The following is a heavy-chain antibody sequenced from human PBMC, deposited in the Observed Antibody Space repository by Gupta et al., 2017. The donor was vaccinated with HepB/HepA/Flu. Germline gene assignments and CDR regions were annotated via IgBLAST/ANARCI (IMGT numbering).Heavy chain of an antibody. CDR1: GFPFSSYA. J-gene: IGHJ5*02. D-gene: IGHD6-13*01. V-gene: IGHV3-23*01. Sequence: EVQLLESGGGLVQPGGSLRLSCVDSGFPFSSYAMNWVRQAPGKGLEWVSGITGSGGGTYYAQSVQGRFTISRDNSKNTLFLQMNSLRVEDTAIYYCAKGPRSSWSRQNWFDPWGQGTLVTVSS. CDR2: ITGSGGGT. CDR3: AKGPRSSWSRQNWFDP.